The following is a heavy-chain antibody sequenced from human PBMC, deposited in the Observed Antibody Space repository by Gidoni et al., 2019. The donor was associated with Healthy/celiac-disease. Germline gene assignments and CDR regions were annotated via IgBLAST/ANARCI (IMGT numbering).Heavy chain of an antibody. V-gene: IGHV3-53*02. Sequence: EGKLVETGGGWIQPGGSLRLSCEASGFTVSRNYMRWVRQAPGQGLAWVSVIYSGVSTYYAYSVKGRFTISRDNSKNTLYLQTNSPRAEDTAVYYCARVSAVEGGTTFHSYYGMDVWGQGTPVTVSS. J-gene: IGHJ6*02. CDR1: GFTVSRNY. CDR2: IYSGVST. D-gene: IGHD1-7*01. CDR3: ARVSAVEGGTTFHSYYGMDV.